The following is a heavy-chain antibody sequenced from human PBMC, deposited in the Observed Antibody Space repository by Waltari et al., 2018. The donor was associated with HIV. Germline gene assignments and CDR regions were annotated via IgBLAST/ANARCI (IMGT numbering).Heavy chain of an antibody. V-gene: IGHV3-23*01. CDR3: AKDMIGAGNWYFDL. J-gene: IGHJ2*01. CDR2: ITASGAKT. CDR1: GFSFHNFD. Sequence: EVHLLDSGGGLVQPGGSLILSCSASGFSFHNFDLTWVRPAPGKGLEWVSTITASGAKTYYAEPVKGRFTISRDNSRSTLYLQMNSLRAEDTATYYCAKDMIGAGNWYFDLWGRGTLVTVSS. D-gene: IGHD3-16*01.